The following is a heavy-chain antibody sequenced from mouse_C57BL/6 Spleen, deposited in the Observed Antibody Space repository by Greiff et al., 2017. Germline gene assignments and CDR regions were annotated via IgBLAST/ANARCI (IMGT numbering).Heavy chain of an antibody. CDR1: GYTFTSYW. D-gene: IGHD1-1*01. Sequence: QVQLQQPGAELVKPGASVKLSCKASGYTFTSYWMHWVKQRPGQGLEWIGMIHPNSGSTNYNEKFKSKATLTVDKSSSTAYMQLSSLTSEDSAVYYCARGDYYGISFYYWGQGTTLTVAS. CDR2: IHPNSGST. J-gene: IGHJ2*01. V-gene: IGHV1-64*01. CDR3: ARGDYYGISFYY.